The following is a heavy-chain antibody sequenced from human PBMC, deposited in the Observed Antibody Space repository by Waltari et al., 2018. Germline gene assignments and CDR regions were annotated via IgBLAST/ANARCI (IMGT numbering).Heavy chain of an antibody. D-gene: IGHD6-13*01. Sequence: QVQLVQSAAEVKKPASSVKVSCKASGGTSSRAPISCLRQAPGQGLEWMGRIIPIFGTANYAQKFQGRVTITADKSTSTAYMELSSLRSEDTAVYYCARGTYSSIPDYWGQGTLVTVSS. CDR1: GGTSSRAP. V-gene: IGHV1-69*08. CDR2: IIPIFGTA. CDR3: ARGTYSSIPDY. J-gene: IGHJ4*02.